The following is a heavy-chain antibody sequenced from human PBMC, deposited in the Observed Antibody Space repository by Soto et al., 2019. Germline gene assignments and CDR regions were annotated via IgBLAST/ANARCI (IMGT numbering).Heavy chain of an antibody. V-gene: IGHV4-4*02. CDR1: SDSIAGENW. CDR3: ARVFSSGSGWMYYFDF. CDR2: VFHTGGT. D-gene: IGHD6-19*01. Sequence: QVQLQESGPGLVKPSETLSLTCTVSSDSIAGENWWSWVRQSPGLGLEWIGEVFHTGGTNYNPSLKSRVTMEVDKSKNQFSLKLISATAADTAVYYCARVFSSGSGWMYYFDFWGQGTLVSVSS. J-gene: IGHJ4*02.